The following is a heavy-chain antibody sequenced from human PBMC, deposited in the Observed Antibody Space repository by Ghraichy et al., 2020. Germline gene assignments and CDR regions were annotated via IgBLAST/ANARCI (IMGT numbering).Heavy chain of an antibody. Sequence: SETLSLTCTVSGGSISSYYWSWIRQPPGKGLEWIGYIYYSGSTNYNPSLESRVTISVDTSKNQFSLKLSSVTAADTAVYYCARGKRYFDLWGRGTLVTVSS. J-gene: IGHJ2*01. CDR2: IYYSGST. CDR3: ARGKRYFDL. V-gene: IGHV4-59*01. CDR1: GGSISSYY.